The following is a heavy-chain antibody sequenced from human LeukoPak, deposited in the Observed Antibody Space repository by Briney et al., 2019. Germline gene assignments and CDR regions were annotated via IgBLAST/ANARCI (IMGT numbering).Heavy chain of an antibody. CDR1: GGSFSGYY. V-gene: IGHV4-34*01. CDR3: ALMVRGVITADNWFDP. J-gene: IGHJ5*02. Sequence: SETLSLTCAVYGGSFSGYYWSWIRQPPGKGLEWIGEINHSGSTNYNPSLKSRVTISVDTSKNQFSLKLSSVTAADTAVYYCALMVRGVITADNWFDPWGQGTLVTVSS. D-gene: IGHD3-10*01. CDR2: INHSGST.